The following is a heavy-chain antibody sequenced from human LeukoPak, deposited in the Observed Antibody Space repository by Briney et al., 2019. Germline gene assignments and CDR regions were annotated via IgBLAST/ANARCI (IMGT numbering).Heavy chain of an antibody. Sequence: GGSLRLSCAASGFTFSDSYMSWIRQPPGKGLEWVSFMTSSITTVYYAGSVKGRFTISRDNAKNSLYLQMSSLRAEDTAVYYCARAAPLGHSSSWYYFDYWGQGTPVTVSS. CDR3: ARAAPLGHSSSWYYFDY. D-gene: IGHD6-13*01. J-gene: IGHJ4*02. V-gene: IGHV3-11*01. CDR1: GFTFSDSY. CDR2: MTSSITTV.